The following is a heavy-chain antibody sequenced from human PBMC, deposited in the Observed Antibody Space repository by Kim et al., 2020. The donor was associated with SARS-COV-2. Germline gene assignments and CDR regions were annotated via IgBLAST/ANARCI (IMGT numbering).Heavy chain of an antibody. J-gene: IGHJ5*02. V-gene: IGHV3-30*18. CDR1: GFTFSSYG. CDR2: ISYDGSNK. Sequence: GGSLRLSCAASGFTFSSYGMHWVRQAPGKGLEWVAVISYDGSNKYYADSVKGRFTISRDNSKNTLYLQMNSLRDEDTAVYYCAKKGTTYGDQFTWGQGTLVTVSS. CDR3: AKKGTTYGDQFT. D-gene: IGHD4-17*01.